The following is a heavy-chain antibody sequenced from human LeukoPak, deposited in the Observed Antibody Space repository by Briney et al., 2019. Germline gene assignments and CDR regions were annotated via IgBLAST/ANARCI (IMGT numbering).Heavy chain of an antibody. CDR1: GGSISSYY. J-gene: IGHJ4*02. CDR3: ARDGVFLDY. CDR2: IYTSEST. V-gene: IGHV4-4*07. Sequence: QASETLSLTCTVSGGSISSYYWSWIRQPAGKGREWIGRIYTSESTSHNPSLKSRVHMSVDTSKTLSALKLSSVTAADTAVYYCARDGVFLDYWGQGTLVTVSS. D-gene: IGHD6-13*01.